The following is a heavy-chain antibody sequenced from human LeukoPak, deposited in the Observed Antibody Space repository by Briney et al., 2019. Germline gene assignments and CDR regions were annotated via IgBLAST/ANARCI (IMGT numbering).Heavy chain of an antibody. D-gene: IGHD2-2*02. CDR1: GGSISSYY. CDR2: IYYSGST. Sequence: PSETLSLTCTVSGGSISSYYWSWIRQPPGKGLEWIGYIYYSGSTNYNPSLKSRVTISVDTSKNQFSLKLSSVTAADTAVYYCARLGSCSSTSCYTSMYRGYGMDVWGQGTTVTVSS. V-gene: IGHV4-59*08. J-gene: IGHJ6*02. CDR3: ARLGSCSSTSCYTSMYRGYGMDV.